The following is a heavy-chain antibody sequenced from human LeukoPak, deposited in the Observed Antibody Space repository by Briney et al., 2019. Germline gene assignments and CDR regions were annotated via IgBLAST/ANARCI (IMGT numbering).Heavy chain of an antibody. CDR2: IIPIFGTA. CDR1: GGTFSSYA. Sequence: GASVKVSCKASGGTFSSYAISWVRQAPGQGLEWMVGIIPIFGTANYAQKFQGRVTITTDESTSTAYMVLSSLRSEATAVYYCARDRGIAAAVDLFDYWGQGTLVTVSS. V-gene: IGHV1-69*05. CDR3: ARDRGIAAAVDLFDY. D-gene: IGHD6-13*01. J-gene: IGHJ4*02.